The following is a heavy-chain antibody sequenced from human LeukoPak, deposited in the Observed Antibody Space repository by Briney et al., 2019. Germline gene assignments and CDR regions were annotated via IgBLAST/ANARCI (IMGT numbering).Heavy chain of an antibody. CDR2: ISDSGGTT. D-gene: IGHD6-19*01. V-gene: IGHV3-23*01. Sequence: TGGSLRLSCAASGFTFSSYAMNWVRQAPGKGLEWVSTISDSGGTTYYADSVKGRFTLPRDNSKSTLYLQMSGLRAEDTAVYYCAKTYSSGWYFDYFDYWGQGTLVTVSS. CDR1: GFTFSSYA. CDR3: AKTYSSGWYFDYFDY. J-gene: IGHJ4*02.